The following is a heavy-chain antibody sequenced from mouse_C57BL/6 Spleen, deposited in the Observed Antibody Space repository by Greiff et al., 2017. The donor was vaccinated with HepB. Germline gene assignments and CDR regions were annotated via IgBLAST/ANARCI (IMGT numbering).Heavy chain of an antibody. D-gene: IGHD1-1*01. Sequence: VQLQQPGAELVRPGTSVKLSCKASGYTFTSYWMHWVKQRPGQGLEWIGVIDPSDSYTNYNQKFKGKVTLTVDTSSSTAYMQLSSLTSEDSAVYYCARRRSSYWYFDVWGTGTTVTVSS. J-gene: IGHJ1*03. CDR2: IDPSDSYT. CDR3: ARRRSSYWYFDV. V-gene: IGHV1-59*01. CDR1: GYTFTSYW.